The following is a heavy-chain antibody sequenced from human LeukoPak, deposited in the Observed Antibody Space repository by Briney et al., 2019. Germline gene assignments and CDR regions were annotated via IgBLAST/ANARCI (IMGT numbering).Heavy chain of an antibody. CDR1: GGSITGYY. J-gene: IGHJ3*01. CDR3: ATPSSGYKIDALDV. V-gene: IGHV4-59*01. Sequence: PSETLSLTCAVSGGSITGYYWSWIRQPPGKGLEWIGYIYYSGSTNYNPSLKSRVTMSVDTSKNQFSLRLTSVTAADTAIYYCATPSSGYKIDALDVWGQGTVVAVSS. CDR2: IYYSGST. D-gene: IGHD3-22*01.